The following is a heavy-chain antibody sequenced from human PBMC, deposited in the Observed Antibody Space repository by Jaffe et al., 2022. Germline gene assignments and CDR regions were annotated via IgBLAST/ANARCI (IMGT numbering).Heavy chain of an antibody. D-gene: IGHD3-16*02. V-gene: IGHV4-59*01. J-gene: IGHJ4*02. CDR2: IYYSGST. CDR1: GGSISTYY. CDR3: ARTPSATYRYFDY. Sequence: QVQLQESGPGLVKPSETLSLTCSVSGGSISTYYWSWIRQPPGKGLEWIGYIYYSGSTKYNPSLKSRVTISLDTSKNQFSLKLSSVTAADTAVYYCARTPSATYRYFDYWGRGTLVTVSS.